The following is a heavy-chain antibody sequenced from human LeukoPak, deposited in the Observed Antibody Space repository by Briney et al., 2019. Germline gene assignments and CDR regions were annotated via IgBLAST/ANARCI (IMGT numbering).Heavy chain of an antibody. Sequence: GGSLRLSCAASGFTFSSSAMSWVRQAPGKGLVWVSRIEPDGSSTSDADSVKGRFTISRDNAKNTLYLQMNSLRVEDTAVYYCVRVPLGSGSYYDAWGQGTLVTVSS. V-gene: IGHV3-74*01. D-gene: IGHD3-10*01. J-gene: IGHJ5*02. CDR3: VRVPLGSGSYYDA. CDR2: IEPDGSST. CDR1: GFTFSSSA.